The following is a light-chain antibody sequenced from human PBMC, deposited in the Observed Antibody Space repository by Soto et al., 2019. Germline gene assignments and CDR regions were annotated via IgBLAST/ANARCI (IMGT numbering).Light chain of an antibody. CDR2: NNN. CDR1: SSNVGRNT. V-gene: IGLV1-44*01. J-gene: IGLJ3*02. CDR3: ASWDDSLKGVV. Sequence: QSVLTQPPSASGTPGQRVTISCSGSSSNVGRNTVSWYQHLPGTAPKLLINNNNQRPSGVPDRISGSNSGTSASLAISGLQYGDEAEYYCASWDDSLKGVVFGGGTKLTVL.